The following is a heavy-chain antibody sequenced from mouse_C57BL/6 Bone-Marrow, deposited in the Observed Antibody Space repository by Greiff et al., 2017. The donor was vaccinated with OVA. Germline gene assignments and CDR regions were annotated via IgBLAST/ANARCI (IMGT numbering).Heavy chain of an antibody. CDR1: GFTFSSYG. J-gene: IGHJ4*01. V-gene: IGHV5-6*02. Sequence: EVKLVESGGDLVKPGGSLKLSCAASGFTFSSYGMSWVRQTPDKRLEWVATISSGGSYTYYPDSVKGRFTLSRDNAKNTLYLQMSSLKSEDTAMYYCARRTTVVAHYYAMDYWGQGTSVTVSS. D-gene: IGHD1-1*01. CDR3: ARRTTVVAHYYAMDY. CDR2: ISSGGSYT.